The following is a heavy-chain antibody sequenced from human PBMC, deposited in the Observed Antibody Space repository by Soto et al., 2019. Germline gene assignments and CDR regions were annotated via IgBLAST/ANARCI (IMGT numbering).Heavy chain of an antibody. Sequence: ASVKVSCKASGYTFTGYYMHWVRQAPGQGLEWMGWINPNSGGTNYAQKFQGRVTMTRDTSISTAYMELSRLRSDDTAVYYCARVLGLYYYYYGMDVWGQGTRVTVSS. CDR2: INPNSGGT. D-gene: IGHD3-16*01. CDR3: ARVLGLYYYYYGMDV. J-gene: IGHJ6*02. V-gene: IGHV1-2*02. CDR1: GYTFTGYY.